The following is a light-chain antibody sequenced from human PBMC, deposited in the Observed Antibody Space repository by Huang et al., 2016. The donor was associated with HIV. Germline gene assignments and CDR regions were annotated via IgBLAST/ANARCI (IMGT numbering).Light chain of an antibody. CDR1: QDISIC. CDR3: QQCENFPLT. V-gene: IGKV1-17*02. CDR2: TAS. J-gene: IGKJ4*01. Sequence: DIQMTQSPSSLSASVGDRVTITCRASQDISICLAWYQQKPGKAPKRLIHTASTLQSGVPVRFSGSGSGTEFTLNISNLQPEDCATYYCQQCENFPLTFGRGTKLDIK.